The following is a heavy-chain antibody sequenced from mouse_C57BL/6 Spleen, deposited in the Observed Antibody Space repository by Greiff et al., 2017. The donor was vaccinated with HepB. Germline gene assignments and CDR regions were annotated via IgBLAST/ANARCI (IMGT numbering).Heavy chain of an antibody. Sequence: EVQVVESGGGLVKPGGSLKLSCAASGFTFSSYAMSWVRQTPEKRLEWVATISDGGSYTYYPDNVKGRFTISRDNAKNNLYLQMSHLKSEDTAMYYCARYSNENYFDYWGQGTTLTVSS. J-gene: IGHJ2*01. V-gene: IGHV5-4*01. CDR1: GFTFSSYA. CDR2: ISDGGSYT. CDR3: ARYSNENYFDY. D-gene: IGHD2-5*01.